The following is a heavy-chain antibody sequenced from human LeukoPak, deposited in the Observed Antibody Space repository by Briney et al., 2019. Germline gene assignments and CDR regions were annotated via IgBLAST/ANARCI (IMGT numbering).Heavy chain of an antibody. V-gene: IGHV3-15*01. J-gene: IGHJ4*02. CDR1: GFTFSNAW. CDR2: VKSKTDGGTT. D-gene: IGHD1-26*01. Sequence: PGESLRLSCAASGFTFSNAWMTWVRQGPGKGLEWVGRVKSKTDGGTTDYAAPVRGRFTISSDDSENTLYLQMNSLRSDDTAVYYCAAGVGTTDFDYWGQGTLVTVSS. CDR3: AAGVGTTDFDY.